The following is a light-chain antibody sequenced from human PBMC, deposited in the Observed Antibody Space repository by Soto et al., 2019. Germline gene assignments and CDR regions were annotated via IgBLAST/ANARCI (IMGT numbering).Light chain of an antibody. CDR3: QQRSNWPYT. J-gene: IGKJ2*01. Sequence: EIVLTQSPATLSLSPGERATLSCRASQSVSSYLAWYQQKPGQAPRLLIYDASNRATGIPARFSGSGSGTDFTLTISSLEPEDFAVYYCQQRSNWPYTFGQGIKLEIK. V-gene: IGKV3-11*01. CDR1: QSVSSY. CDR2: DAS.